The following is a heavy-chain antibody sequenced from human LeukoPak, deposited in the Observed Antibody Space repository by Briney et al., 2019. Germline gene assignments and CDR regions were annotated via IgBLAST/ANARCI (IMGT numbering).Heavy chain of an antibody. D-gene: IGHD6-13*01. V-gene: IGHV1-69*13. J-gene: IGHJ4*02. CDR2: IIPIFGTA. CDR3: ARDQGIAAAGTGFYY. CDR1: GGTFSSYA. Sequence: GASVKVSCKASGGTFSSYAISWVRQAPGQGLEWMGGIIPIFGTANYAQKFQGRVTITADESTSTAYMELSSLRSEDTAVYYCARDQGIAAAGTGFYYWGQGTLVTVSS.